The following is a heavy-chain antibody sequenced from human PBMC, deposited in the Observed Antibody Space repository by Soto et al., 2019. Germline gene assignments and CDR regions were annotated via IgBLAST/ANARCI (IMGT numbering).Heavy chain of an antibody. CDR1: GGSLNGYY. J-gene: IGHJ3*02. CDR3: ARDWNYYDSSGYYLNAFDI. D-gene: IGHD3-22*01. CDR2: INHSGST. Sequence: SETLSVTGAGYGGSLNGYYWSWIRHPPGKGLEWIGEINHSGSTNYNPSLKSRVTISVDTSKNQFSLKLSSVTAADTAVYYCARDWNYYDSSGYYLNAFDIWGQGTMVTVSS. V-gene: IGHV4-34*01.